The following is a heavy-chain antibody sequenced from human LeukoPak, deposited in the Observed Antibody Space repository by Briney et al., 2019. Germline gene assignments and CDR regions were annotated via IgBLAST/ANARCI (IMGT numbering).Heavy chain of an antibody. CDR3: AKGEAATMRDGYNYYYYYMEV. CDR1: GITLSSHA. Sequence: PGGSLRLSCPASGITLSSHAMSWVRQAPGKGLEWVSLISGSGGHTYYGDSVKGRFTISRDHSTNRVYLQMNSLRPEHTAVYYCAKGEAATMRDGYNYYYYYMEVWGRGTTDTVAS. J-gene: IGHJ6*03. CDR2: ISGSGGHT. V-gene: IGHV3-23*01. D-gene: IGHD5-24*01.